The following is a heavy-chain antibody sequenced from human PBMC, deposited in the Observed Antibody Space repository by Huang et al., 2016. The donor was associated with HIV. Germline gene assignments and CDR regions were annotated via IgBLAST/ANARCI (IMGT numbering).Heavy chain of an antibody. V-gene: IGHV5-51*03. Sequence: EVQLVQSGGEVKKPGESLKISCQASGFIFSSYWIGWVRQMPGKGMEWMGTICPDDSENKDSPSFPGQVIISADKSTGTAYLQWNKLRASDSALYYCASRRTAPESYYMDVWGKGTTVTVSS. CDR2: ICPDDSEN. J-gene: IGHJ6*03. CDR1: GFIFSSYW. D-gene: IGHD2-21*02. CDR3: ASRRTAPESYYMDV.